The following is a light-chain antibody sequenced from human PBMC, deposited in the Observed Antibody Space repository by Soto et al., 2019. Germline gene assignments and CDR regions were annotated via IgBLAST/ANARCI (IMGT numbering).Light chain of an antibody. CDR3: LQRRXWPWT. CDR1: QSVSNY. V-gene: IGKV3-11*01. CDR2: DAS. Sequence: EVVLTQSPATLSLSPGESATLSCRASQSVSNYLAWYQQKPGQAPRLLIYDASNRATGIPARFSGSGSGTDFTLTISSLEPEDCATYYCLQRRXWPWTFGQGTKVDIK. J-gene: IGKJ1*01.